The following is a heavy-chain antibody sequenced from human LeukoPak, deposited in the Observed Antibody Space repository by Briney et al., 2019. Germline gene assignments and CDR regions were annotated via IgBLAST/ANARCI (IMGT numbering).Heavy chain of an antibody. D-gene: IGHD7-27*01. CDR2: IYYSGST. V-gene: IGHV4-39*01. Sequence: SETLSLTCTVSGASISRSDYYWGWIRQPPGKGLEWIGSIYYSGSTYYNPSHKSPVTISVDTSKNQFSLKRTSVTAADTAVYYCVRHAALGPFDYWGQGTLVTVSS. CDR1: GASISRSDYY. J-gene: IGHJ4*02. CDR3: VRHAALGPFDY.